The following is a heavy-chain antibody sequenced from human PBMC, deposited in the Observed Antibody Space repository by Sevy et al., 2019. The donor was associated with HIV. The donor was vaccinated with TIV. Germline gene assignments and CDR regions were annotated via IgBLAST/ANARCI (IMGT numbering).Heavy chain of an antibody. D-gene: IGHD3-3*01. Sequence: GGSLRLSCAASGFTFSSYWMSWVRQAPGKGLEWVANIKQDGSEKYYVDSVKGRFTISRDNAKNSLYRQMNSLRAEDTAVYYCARDFRFLEWLSPLFDYWGQGTLVTVSS. V-gene: IGHV3-7*01. CDR1: GFTFSSYW. J-gene: IGHJ4*02. CDR2: IKQDGSEK. CDR3: ARDFRFLEWLSPLFDY.